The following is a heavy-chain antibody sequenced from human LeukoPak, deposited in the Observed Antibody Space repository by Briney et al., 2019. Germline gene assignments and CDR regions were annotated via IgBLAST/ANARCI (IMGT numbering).Heavy chain of an antibody. V-gene: IGHV3-20*04. CDR2: INWNGGST. CDR3: ARGYYAMYYFDY. D-gene: IGHD3-10*01. Sequence: PGGSLRLSCAASGFTFDDYGMSWVRQAPGKGLEWVSGINWNGGSTGYADSVKGRSTISRDNAKNSLYLQMNSLRAEDTALYYCARGYYAMYYFDYWGQGTLVTVSS. J-gene: IGHJ4*02. CDR1: GFTFDDYG.